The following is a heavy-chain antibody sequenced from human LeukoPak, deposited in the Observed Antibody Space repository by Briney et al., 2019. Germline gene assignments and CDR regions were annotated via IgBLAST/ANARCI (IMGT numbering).Heavy chain of an antibody. CDR1: GFTFSSYA. CDR2: LRGNGDT. V-gene: IGHV3-23*01. CDR3: AKEDGNYGSGRYYYFDY. J-gene: IGHJ4*02. Sequence: GGSLTLSCAASGFTFSSYAMSWVREAPARGLEWVSSLRGNGDTFYADSVKGRFSISRDNSKSTLYLVMNSLRAEDTAVYYCAKEDGNYGSGRYYYFDYWGQGTLVTVSS. D-gene: IGHD3-10*01.